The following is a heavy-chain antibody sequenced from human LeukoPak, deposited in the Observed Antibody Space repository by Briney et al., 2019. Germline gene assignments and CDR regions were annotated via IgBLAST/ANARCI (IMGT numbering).Heavy chain of an antibody. CDR3: ANRGYSYGVDY. D-gene: IGHD5-18*01. CDR1: GFTFSSYA. CDR2: ISCSGGST. Sequence: GGSLRLSCAASGFTFSSYAMSWVRQAPGKGLEWVSAISCSGGSTYYADSVKGRFTISRDNSKNALYLQMNSLRAEDTAVYYCANRGYSYGVDYWGQGTLVSVSS. J-gene: IGHJ4*02. V-gene: IGHV3-23*01.